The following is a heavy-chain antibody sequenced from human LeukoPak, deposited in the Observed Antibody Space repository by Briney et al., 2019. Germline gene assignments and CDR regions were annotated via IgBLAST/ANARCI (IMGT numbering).Heavy chain of an antibody. Sequence: PSETLSLTCTVSGGSISSYYWSWIRQPAGKGLEWIGRIYTSGSTNYNPSLKSRVTMSVDTSKNQFSLKLSSVTAADTAVYYCARDIISYEFWSGYPYYYYMDVWGKGTTVTVSS. CDR2: IYTSGST. J-gene: IGHJ6*03. V-gene: IGHV4-4*07. CDR3: ARDIISYEFWSGYPYYYYMDV. D-gene: IGHD3-3*01. CDR1: GGSISSYY.